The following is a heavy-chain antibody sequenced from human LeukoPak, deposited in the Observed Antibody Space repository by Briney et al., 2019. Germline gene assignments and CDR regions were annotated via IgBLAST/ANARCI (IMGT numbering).Heavy chain of an antibody. CDR2: IYPGDSDT. J-gene: IGHJ4*02. CDR1: GYTFTTYW. V-gene: IGHV5-51*01. D-gene: IGHD2/OR15-2a*01. Sequence: GEPLKISCKGSGYTFTTYWIGWVRQMPGKGLEWMGIIYPGDSDTRYSPSFQGQVTISADKSISTAYLQWSSLKASDTAIYYCARPKGLYYRALATFSFDSWGQGTLVTVSS. CDR3: ARPKGLYYRALATFSFDS.